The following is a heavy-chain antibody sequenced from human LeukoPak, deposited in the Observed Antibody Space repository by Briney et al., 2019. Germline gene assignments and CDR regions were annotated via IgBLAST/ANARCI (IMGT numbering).Heavy chain of an antibody. Sequence: GSVKVSRKASGYIFTGYYMHCVREAPGQGRECMGWIYPNSGGTNYAQKFQGRVTMTRDTSISTAYMELSRLRSDDAAVYYCARDPVNYDFWSGYYFDCWGQGTLLTVSS. D-gene: IGHD3-3*01. CDR3: ARDPVNYDFWSGYYFDC. J-gene: IGHJ4*02. CDR1: GYIFTGYY. V-gene: IGHV1-2*02. CDR2: IYPNSGGT.